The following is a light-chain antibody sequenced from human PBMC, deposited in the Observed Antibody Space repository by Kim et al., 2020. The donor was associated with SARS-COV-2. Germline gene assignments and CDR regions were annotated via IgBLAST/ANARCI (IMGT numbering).Light chain of an antibody. V-gene: IGKV3-11*01. J-gene: IGKJ4*01. CDR3: QQRNSWPPAVT. CDR1: QRIDPY. CDR2: DAS. Sequence: SPGESATLSCRASQRIDPYLAWYQQRPGQAPRPLVYDASNRATGVPDRFSGSGSGTDFTLTISSLEPEDFSTYYCQQRNSWPPAVTFGGGTKVDIK.